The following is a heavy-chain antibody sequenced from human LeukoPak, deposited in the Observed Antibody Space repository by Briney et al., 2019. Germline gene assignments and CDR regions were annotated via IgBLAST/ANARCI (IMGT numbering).Heavy chain of an antibody. J-gene: IGHJ4*02. Sequence: GGSLRLSCAASGFTFSSYGIHWVRQAPGKGLEWVAVIWYDGSNKYYADSVKGRFTISRDNSKNTLYLQMNSLRAADTAVYYCARGLGYSSGWYPGGFDYWGQGTLVTVSS. CDR1: GFTFSSYG. D-gene: IGHD6-19*01. CDR3: ARGLGYSSGWYPGGFDY. V-gene: IGHV3-33*01. CDR2: IWYDGSNK.